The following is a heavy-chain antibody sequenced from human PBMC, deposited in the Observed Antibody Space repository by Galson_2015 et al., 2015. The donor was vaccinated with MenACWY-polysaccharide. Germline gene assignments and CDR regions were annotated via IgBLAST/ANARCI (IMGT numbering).Heavy chain of an antibody. CDR1: GFMFRSYA. V-gene: IGHV3-23*01. CDR3: AKDQYSSSWYGWHY. Sequence: SLRLSCAASGFMFRSYALSWVRQAPGKGLEWVSGISGSGGSTYYRESVKGRFTISRDNSKNTLYLQMNSLRAEDTAVYYCAKDQYSSSWYGWHYWGQGTLVTVSS. CDR2: ISGSGGST. D-gene: IGHD6-13*01. J-gene: IGHJ4*02.